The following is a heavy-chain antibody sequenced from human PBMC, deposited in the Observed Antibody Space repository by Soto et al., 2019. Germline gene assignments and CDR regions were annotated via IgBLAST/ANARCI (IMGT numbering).Heavy chain of an antibody. D-gene: IGHD1-1*01. V-gene: IGHV3-23*01. CDR3: AKDMAPDWNSTYNWFDP. Sequence: PGGSLRLSCAASGFTFSSYAMSWVRQAPGKGLEWVSAISCSGGSTYYADSVKGRFTISRDNAKNSLYLQMNSLRAEDTALYYCAKDMAPDWNSTYNWFDPWGQGTLVTVSS. CDR2: ISCSGGST. J-gene: IGHJ5*02. CDR1: GFTFSSYA.